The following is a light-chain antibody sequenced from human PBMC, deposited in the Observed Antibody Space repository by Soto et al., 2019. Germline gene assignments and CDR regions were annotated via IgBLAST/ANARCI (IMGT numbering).Light chain of an antibody. CDR2: GAS. CDR1: QSVSNSY. CDR3: QQYNNWPRT. V-gene: IGKV3-20*01. J-gene: IGKJ1*01. Sequence: EVVLTQSPGTLSLSPGERYTLSCMASQSVSNSYLAWYQQKPGQAPRLLIYGASSRATGITDRFSGSGSGTEFTLTISSLQSEDFAVYYCQQYNNWPRTFGQGTQVDIK.